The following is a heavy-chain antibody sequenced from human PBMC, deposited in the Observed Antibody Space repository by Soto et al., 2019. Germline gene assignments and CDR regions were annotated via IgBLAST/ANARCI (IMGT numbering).Heavy chain of an antibody. J-gene: IGHJ4*02. CDR2: ISYDGSNK. V-gene: IGHV3-30-3*01. D-gene: IGHD6-19*01. CDR3: ARVGQWLVRNFDY. CDR1: GFTFSSYA. Sequence: GGSLRLSCAASGFTFSSYAMHWVRQAPGKGLEWVAVISYDGSNKYYADSVKGRFTISRDNSKNTLYLQMNSLRAEDTAVYYCARVGQWLVRNFDYWGQGTLVTVSS.